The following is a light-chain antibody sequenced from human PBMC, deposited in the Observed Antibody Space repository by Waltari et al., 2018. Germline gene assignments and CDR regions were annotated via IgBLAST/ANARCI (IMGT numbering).Light chain of an antibody. V-gene: IGKV1-39*01. J-gene: IGKJ3*01. Sequence: IQMTQSPSSLSASVGDRVPITCRASQGIRNELGWYQQKPGKAPKLLIYATSNLESGVPSRFGGSGSGTDFSLTISSLQPEDFATYFCQQSYATPLTFGPGTKVDI. CDR3: QQSYATPLT. CDR2: ATS. CDR1: QGIRNE.